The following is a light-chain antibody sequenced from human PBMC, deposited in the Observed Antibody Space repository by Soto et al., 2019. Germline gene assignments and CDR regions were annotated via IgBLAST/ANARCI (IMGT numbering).Light chain of an antibody. Sequence: DIQMTQSPSSLPASVGDRVTITCRASQGISSYLAWYQQKLGKVPKLLISAASTLQSGVPSRFSGSGSGTDFTLIISSLQPKDVATYYCQKYSSVITFGQGTPLEI. CDR2: AAS. J-gene: IGKJ5*01. V-gene: IGKV1-27*01. CDR3: QKYSSVIT. CDR1: QGISSY.